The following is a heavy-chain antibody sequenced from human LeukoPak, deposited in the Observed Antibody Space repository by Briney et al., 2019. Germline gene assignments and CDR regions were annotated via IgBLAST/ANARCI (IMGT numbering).Heavy chain of an antibody. CDR1: GGSISSGTYY. Sequence: TLSLTCTVSGGSISSGTYYWSWIRQPAGKGLEWIGRIYKSGSTNYNPSLKSRVTISVDTSKNQFSLKLSSVTAADTAVHYCARFLWKFDYWGQGTLVTVSS. D-gene: IGHD1-1*01. CDR3: ARFLWKFDY. CDR2: IYKSGST. V-gene: IGHV4-61*02. J-gene: IGHJ4*02.